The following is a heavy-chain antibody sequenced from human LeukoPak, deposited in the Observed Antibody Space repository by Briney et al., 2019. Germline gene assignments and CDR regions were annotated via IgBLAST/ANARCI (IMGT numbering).Heavy chain of an antibody. Sequence: NAGGSLRLSCAASGFTFSSYSMNWVRQAPGKGLEWVSSISSSSSYIYYADSVKGRFTIPRDNAKNSLYLQMNSLRAEDTAVYYCAGTRGYSDAFDIWGQGTMVTVSS. CDR3: AGTRGYSDAFDI. CDR1: GFTFSSYS. J-gene: IGHJ3*02. V-gene: IGHV3-21*01. D-gene: IGHD5-18*01. CDR2: ISSSSSYI.